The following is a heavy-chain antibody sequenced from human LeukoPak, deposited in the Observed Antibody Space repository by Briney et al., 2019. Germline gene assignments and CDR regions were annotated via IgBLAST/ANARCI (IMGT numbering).Heavy chain of an antibody. V-gene: IGHV4-59*08. CDR1: GGSISNYY. J-gene: IGHJ4*02. CDR2: FYYYSGST. Sequence: SETLSLTCTVSGGSISNYYWSWIRQPPGKGLEWIGYFYYYSGSTNYNPSLKSRVTISVDTSKNQFSLKLTSVTAADTAVYYCARIISYYFDYWGQGTLVTVSS. CDR3: ARIISYYFDY. D-gene: IGHD3-10*01.